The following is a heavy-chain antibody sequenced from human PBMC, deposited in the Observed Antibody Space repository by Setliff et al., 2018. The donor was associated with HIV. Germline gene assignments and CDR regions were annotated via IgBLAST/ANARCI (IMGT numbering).Heavy chain of an antibody. CDR3: ARFPRDYGDENYFDT. V-gene: IGHV4-4*07. CDR1: GDSISGSC. Sequence: SETLSLTCSVSGDSISGSCWSWIRLPAEKGLEWIGRIYDSGSTNYNPSLRGRVTMSVDTSKNEFSLKLSAVTAADTAIYYCARFPRDYGDENYFDTWGQGTLVTVPQ. J-gene: IGHJ5*02. CDR2: IYDSGST. D-gene: IGHD4-17*01.